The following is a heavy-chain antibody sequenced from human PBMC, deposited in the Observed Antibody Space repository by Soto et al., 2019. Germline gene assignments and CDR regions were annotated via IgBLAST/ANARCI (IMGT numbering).Heavy chain of an antibody. Sequence: QVQLVESGGGVVQPGGSLRLSCATSGFPFSDYAMSWVRQARGKGLGWVAVISFDGSNKYYADSVRGRFTISRDNSKNTLYLQMNSLRAEDTAVFFCARSYSGSDSDVFDYWGQGTLVTVSS. V-gene: IGHV3-30-3*01. CDR2: ISFDGSNK. J-gene: IGHJ4*02. CDR1: GFPFSDYA. D-gene: IGHD1-26*01. CDR3: ARSYSGSDSDVFDY.